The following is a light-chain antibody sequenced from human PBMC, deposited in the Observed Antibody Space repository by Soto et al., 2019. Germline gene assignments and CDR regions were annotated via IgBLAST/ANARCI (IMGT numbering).Light chain of an antibody. CDR2: DVS. Sequence: QSALTQPASVSGSPGQSITISCTGTSSDVGGYNFVSWYQHHPGKAPKLMIYDVSARPSGVSNRFSGSKSGNTASLTISGLQAEDEADYYCSSYTTTSTPYVFGTGTKVTVL. J-gene: IGLJ1*01. CDR1: SSDVGGYNF. V-gene: IGLV2-14*03. CDR3: SSYTTTSTPYV.